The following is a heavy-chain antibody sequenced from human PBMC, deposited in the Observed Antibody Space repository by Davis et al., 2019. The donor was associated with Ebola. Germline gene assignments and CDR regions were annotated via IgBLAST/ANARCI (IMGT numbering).Heavy chain of an antibody. CDR1: GASISSYY. CDR3: ARQANYYYYYGMDV. CDR2: IYYSGST. V-gene: IGHV4-59*08. Sequence: MPSETLSLTCTVSGASISSYYWSWIRQPPGKGLEWIGYIYYSGSTNYNPSLKSRVTISVDTSKNQFSLKLSSVTAADTAVYYCARQANYYYYYGMDVWGQGTTVTVSS. D-gene: IGHD5-12*01. J-gene: IGHJ6*02.